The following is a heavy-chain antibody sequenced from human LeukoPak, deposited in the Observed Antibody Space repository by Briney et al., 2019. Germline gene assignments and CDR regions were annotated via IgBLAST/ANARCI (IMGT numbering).Heavy chain of an antibody. V-gene: IGHV3-15*01. CDR1: GFTFSNAR. CDR2: IKSKTDGGTT. CDR3: TTALNWGSARDF. J-gene: IGHJ4*02. Sequence: GGSLRLSCAASGFTFSNARMSWVRQAPGKGLEWVGRIKSKTDGGTTDYAAPVKGRFTISRDDSKNTLYLQMNSLKTEDTAVYYCTTALNWGSARDFWGQGTLVTVSS. D-gene: IGHD7-27*01.